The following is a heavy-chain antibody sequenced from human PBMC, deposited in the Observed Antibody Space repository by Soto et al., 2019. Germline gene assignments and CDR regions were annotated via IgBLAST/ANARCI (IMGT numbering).Heavy chain of an antibody. CDR1: GFTFSSYA. D-gene: IGHD2-21*01. J-gene: IGHJ4*02. Sequence: GGSLRLSCAASGFTFSSYAMSWVRQAPGKGLEWVSAISGSGGSTYYADSVKGRFTISRDNSKNTLSLQMNSLRAEDTAVYYCAKGRPIVVVIADFDYWGQGTLVTVSS. CDR2: ISGSGGST. CDR3: AKGRPIVVVIADFDY. V-gene: IGHV3-23*01.